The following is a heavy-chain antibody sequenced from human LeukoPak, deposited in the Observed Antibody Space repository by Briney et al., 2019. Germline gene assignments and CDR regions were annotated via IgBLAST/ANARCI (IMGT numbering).Heavy chain of an antibody. CDR3: ARDIIVCSSTSCYGIDYYYYYGMDV. Sequence: GSSVKVSCKASGGTFSSYAISWVRQAPGQGLEWMGGIIPIFGTANYAQKFQGRVAITADESTSTAYMELSSPRSEDTAVYYCARDIIVCSSTSCYGIDYYYYYGMDVWGQGTTVTVSS. CDR1: GGTFSSYA. D-gene: IGHD2-2*01. V-gene: IGHV1-69*01. CDR2: IIPIFGTA. J-gene: IGHJ6*02.